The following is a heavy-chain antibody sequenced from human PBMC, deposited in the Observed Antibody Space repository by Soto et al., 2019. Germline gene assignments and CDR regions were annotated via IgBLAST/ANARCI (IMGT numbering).Heavy chain of an antibody. D-gene: IGHD3-9*01. J-gene: IGHJ4*02. V-gene: IGHV3-30-3*01. CDR3: ARGFRALLTGAY. Sequence: QVQLVESGGGVVQPGRSLRLSCAASGFTFSSYAMHWVRQAPGKGLEWVAVISYDGSNKYYADSVKGRFTISRDNSKNTLYLQMNSLRAEDTDVYYCARGFRALLTGAYWGQGTLVTVSS. CDR2: ISYDGSNK. CDR1: GFTFSSYA.